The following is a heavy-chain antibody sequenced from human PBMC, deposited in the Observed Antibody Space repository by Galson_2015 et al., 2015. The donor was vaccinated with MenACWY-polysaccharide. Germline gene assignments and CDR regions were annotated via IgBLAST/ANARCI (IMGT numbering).Heavy chain of an antibody. CDR3: ARSYCDRTTCYGMDV. CDR2: ISYNGNNI. Sequence: SLRLSCAASGFTFSSYAMHWVRQAPGKGLEWVAVISYNGNNIYYADSEEGRFTISGDNFKSTLYLQMNSLRPEDTGVYYCARSYCDRTTCYGMDVWGQGTMVTVSS. J-gene: IGHJ6*02. CDR1: GFTFSSYA. V-gene: IGHV3-30-3*01. D-gene: IGHD2-21*01.